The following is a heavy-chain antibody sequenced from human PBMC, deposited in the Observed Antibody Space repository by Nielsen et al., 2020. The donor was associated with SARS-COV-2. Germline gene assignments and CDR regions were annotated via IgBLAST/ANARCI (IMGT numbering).Heavy chain of an antibody. D-gene: IGHD5-18*01. CDR3: ARDSDVDTAMFDY. J-gene: IGHJ4*02. Sequence: GGSLRLSCAASGFTFDNYAMSWVRQAPGKGLEWVSGISGSGGSEYYPDSVKGRFTISRDNSKNTLYLQMNSLRAEDTAVYYCARDSDVDTAMFDYWGQGTLVTVSS. V-gene: IGHV3-23*01. CDR1: GFTFDNYA. CDR2: ISGSGGSE.